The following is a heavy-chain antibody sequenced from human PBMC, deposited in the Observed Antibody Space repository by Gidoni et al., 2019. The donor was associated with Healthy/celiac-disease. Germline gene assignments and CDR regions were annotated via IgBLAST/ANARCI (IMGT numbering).Heavy chain of an antibody. CDR3: ARGGRRAKMVGATYYFDY. D-gene: IGHD1-26*01. CDR1: GGSFSGYY. V-gene: IGHV4-34*01. J-gene: IGHJ4*02. CDR2: INHSGST. Sequence: QVQLQQWGAGLLKPSETLSRTCAVYGGSFSGYYWSWIRQPPGKGLEWIGEINHSGSTNYNPSLKSRVTISVDTSKNQFSLKLSSVTAADTAVYYCARGGRRAKMVGATYYFDYWGQGTLVTVSS.